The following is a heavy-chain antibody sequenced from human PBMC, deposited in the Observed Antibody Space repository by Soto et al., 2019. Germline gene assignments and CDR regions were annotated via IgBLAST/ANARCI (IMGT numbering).Heavy chain of an antibody. CDR3: ARGDRNGYFDY. D-gene: IGHD2-8*01. CDR1: GYTFTSYG. J-gene: IGHJ4*02. Sequence: QVQLVQSGAEVKKPGASVKVSCKASGYTFTSYGISWVRQAPGQGLEWMGWISADNGNTNNAQKIQGRVTWTTDIYKSKDYMELRSLRSDDTAVSYCARGDRNGYFDYWGQGTLVTVSS. CDR2: ISADNGNT. V-gene: IGHV1-18*01.